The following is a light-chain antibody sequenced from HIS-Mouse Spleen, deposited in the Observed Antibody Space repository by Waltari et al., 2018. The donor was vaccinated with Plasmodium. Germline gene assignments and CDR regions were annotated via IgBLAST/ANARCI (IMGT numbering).Light chain of an antibody. V-gene: IGKV3-15*01. J-gene: IGKJ3*01. CDR1: HSVSSN. CDR2: GAS. Sequence: EIVMTQSPATLSVSPGERAPPTCRASHSVSSNLAWYQQKPGQAPRLLIYGASTRATGIPARFSGSGSGTEFTLTISSLQSEDFAVYYCQQYNNWSFTFGPGTKVDIK. CDR3: QQYNNWSFT.